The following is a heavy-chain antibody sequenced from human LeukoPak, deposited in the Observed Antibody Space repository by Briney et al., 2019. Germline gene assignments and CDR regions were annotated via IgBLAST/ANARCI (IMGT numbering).Heavy chain of an antibody. D-gene: IGHD2-2*01. CDR3: ARDSKLVVVPAATYYYYGMDV. V-gene: IGHV1-18*01. Sequence: ASVKVSCKASGYTSTSYGISWVRQAPGQGLEWMGWISAYNGNTNYAQKLQGRVTMTTDTSTSTAYMELRSLRSDDTAVYYCARDSKLVVVPAATYYYYGMDVWGQGTTVTVSS. J-gene: IGHJ6*02. CDR1: GYTSTSYG. CDR2: ISAYNGNT.